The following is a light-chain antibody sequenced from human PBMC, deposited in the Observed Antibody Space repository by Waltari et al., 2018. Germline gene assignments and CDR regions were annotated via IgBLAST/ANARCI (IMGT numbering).Light chain of an antibody. CDR3: QQSYSTLLT. J-gene: IGKJ4*01. Sequence: DIQMTQSPSSLSASVGDRVTITCRASQSISSYLNWYQQKPGKGPKILIYAASSLQSGGPSRFSVSGSGTDVTLTISSLQPEDFAPYYCQQSYSTLLTFVGGTKVEIK. CDR1: QSISSY. V-gene: IGKV1-39*01. CDR2: AAS.